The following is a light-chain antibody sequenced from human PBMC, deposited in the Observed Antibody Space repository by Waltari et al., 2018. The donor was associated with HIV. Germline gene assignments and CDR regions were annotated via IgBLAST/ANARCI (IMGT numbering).Light chain of an antibody. CDR1: STDVGGYHY. CDR3: ISYTSGSTLYV. J-gene: IGLJ1*01. CDR2: EVS. Sequence: QSALTQPASVSGSPGQSITISCPGTSTDVGGYHYVSWYHQHPGRAPKVVVYEVSNRPSGISNRFSGSKSGNTASLTISGLQAEDEADYYCISYTSGSTLYVFGTGTKVTVL. V-gene: IGLV2-14*01.